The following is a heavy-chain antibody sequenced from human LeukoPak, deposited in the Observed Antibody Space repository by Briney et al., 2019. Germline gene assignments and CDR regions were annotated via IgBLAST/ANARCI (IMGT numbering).Heavy chain of an antibody. CDR1: GGTFSSYA. CDR2: IIPIFGTA. D-gene: IGHD3-10*01. Sequence: SVKVSCKASGGTFSSYAISWVRQAPGQGLEWMGGIIPIFGTANYAQKFQGRVTITADESTSTAYMELSSLRSEDTAVYYCARAMVRGVIITPYFDYWGQGTLVTVSS. J-gene: IGHJ4*02. CDR3: ARAMVRGVIITPYFDY. V-gene: IGHV1-69*13.